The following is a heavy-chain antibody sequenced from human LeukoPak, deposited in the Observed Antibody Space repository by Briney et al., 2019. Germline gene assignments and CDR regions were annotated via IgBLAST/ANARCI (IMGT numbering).Heavy chain of an antibody. CDR3: ARVDTAGPLLPDV. V-gene: IGHV3-21*01. D-gene: IGHD5-18*01. CDR2: ISSSSSYI. CDR1: GFTFSSYN. Sequence: PGGSLRLSCAASGFTFSSYNMNWVRQAPGKGLEWVSSISSSSSYIYYADSVKGRFTISRDNAKNSLYLQMNSLRAEDTAVYYCARVDTAGPLLPDVWGKGTTVTVSS. J-gene: IGHJ6*04.